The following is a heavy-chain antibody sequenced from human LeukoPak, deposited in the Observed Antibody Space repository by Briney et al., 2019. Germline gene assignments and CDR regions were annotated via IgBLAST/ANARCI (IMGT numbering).Heavy chain of an antibody. Sequence: PGGSLRLSCAASGFTFSSYSMNWVRQAPGKGLEWVSSISSSSSYIYYADSVKGRFTISRDNSKNTLSLQMNSLRAEDTAVYYCARHNQWLVTMPFDYWGQGTLVTVSS. D-gene: IGHD6-19*01. CDR3: ARHNQWLVTMPFDY. CDR2: ISSSSSYI. CDR1: GFTFSSYS. V-gene: IGHV3-21*04. J-gene: IGHJ4*02.